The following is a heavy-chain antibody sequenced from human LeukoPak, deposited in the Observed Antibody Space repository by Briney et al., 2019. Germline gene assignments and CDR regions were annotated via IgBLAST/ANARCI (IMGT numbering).Heavy chain of an antibody. CDR3: ATTYYYDSSGLYY. J-gene: IGHJ4*02. CDR1: GGTFSSYA. CDR2: IIPIFGIA. V-gene: IGHV1-69*04. D-gene: IGHD3-22*01. Sequence: SVKVSCKASGGTFSSYAISWVRQAPGQGLEWMGRIIPIFGIANCAQKFQGRVTITADKSTSTAYMELSSLRSEDTAVYYCATTYYYDSSGLYYWGQGTLVTVSS.